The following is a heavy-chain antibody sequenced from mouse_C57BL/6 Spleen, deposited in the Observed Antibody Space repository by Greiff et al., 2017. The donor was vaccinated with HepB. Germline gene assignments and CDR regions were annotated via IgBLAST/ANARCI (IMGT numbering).Heavy chain of an antibody. D-gene: IGHD2-1*01. Sequence: QVQLQQPGAELVMPGASVKLSCKASGYTFTSYWMHWVKQRPGQGLEWIGEIDPSDSYTNYNQKFKGKSTLTVDKSSSTAYMQLSSLTSEDSAVYYCASRGLYYGTPYAMDYWGQGTSVTVSS. CDR2: IDPSDSYT. CDR3: ASRGLYYGTPYAMDY. J-gene: IGHJ4*01. V-gene: IGHV1-69*01. CDR1: GYTFTSYW.